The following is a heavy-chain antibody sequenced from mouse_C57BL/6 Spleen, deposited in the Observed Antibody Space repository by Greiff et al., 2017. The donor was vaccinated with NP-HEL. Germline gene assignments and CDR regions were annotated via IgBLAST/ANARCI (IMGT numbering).Heavy chain of an antibody. CDR1: GFNIKDDY. D-gene: IGHD3-2*02. CDR3: TTAAQTCWFAY. V-gene: IGHV14-4*01. CDR2: IDPENGDT. J-gene: IGHJ3*01. Sequence: VQLQESGAELVRPGASVKLSCTASGFNIKDDYMHWVKQRPEQGLEWIGWIDPENGDTEYASKFQGKATITADTSSNTAYLQLSSLTSEDTAVYYCTTAAQTCWFAYWGQGTLVTVSA.